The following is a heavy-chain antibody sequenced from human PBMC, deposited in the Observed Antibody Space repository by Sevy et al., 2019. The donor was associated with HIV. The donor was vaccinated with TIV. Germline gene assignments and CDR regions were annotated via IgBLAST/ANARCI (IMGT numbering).Heavy chain of an antibody. CDR3: AGHYYDSTGYYFPLDY. J-gene: IGHJ4*02. V-gene: IGHV3-30*04. D-gene: IGHD3-22*01. CDR1: GFTFSTYA. CDR2: ISDEGNNK. Sequence: GGSLRLSCAASGFTFSTYAMYWVRQAPGKGLEWVAVISDEGNNKDYADSVKGRFTVSRDNSKNTLYLQMNSLRADDTVVYYCAGHYYDSTGYYFPLDYWGQGTLVTVSS.